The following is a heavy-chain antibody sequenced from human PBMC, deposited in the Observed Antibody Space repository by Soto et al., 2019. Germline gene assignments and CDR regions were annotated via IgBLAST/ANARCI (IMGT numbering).Heavy chain of an antibody. CDR2: ISGSGGST. Sequence: PGGSLRLSCAASGFTFSSYAMSWVRQAPGKGLEWVSAISGSGGSTYYADPVKGRFTISRDNSKNTLYLQMNSLRAEDTAVYYCAKVITGTTDYYYYYYMDVWGKGTTVTVSS. D-gene: IGHD1-7*01. CDR3: AKVITGTTDYYYYYYMDV. J-gene: IGHJ6*03. V-gene: IGHV3-23*01. CDR1: GFTFSSYA.